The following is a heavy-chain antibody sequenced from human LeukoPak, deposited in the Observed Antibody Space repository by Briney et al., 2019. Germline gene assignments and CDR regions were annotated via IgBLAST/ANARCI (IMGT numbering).Heavy chain of an antibody. CDR3: ARLLLVRPLYYFDY. CDR2: IYYSGST. Sequence: SETLSLTCTVSGGSISSYYWSWIRQPPGKGLEWIGYIYYSGSTNYNPSLKSRITISVDTSKNQFSLKLSSVTAADTAVYYCARLLLVRPLYYFDYWGQGTLVTVSS. CDR1: GGSISSYY. V-gene: IGHV4-59*08. D-gene: IGHD2-8*02. J-gene: IGHJ4*02.